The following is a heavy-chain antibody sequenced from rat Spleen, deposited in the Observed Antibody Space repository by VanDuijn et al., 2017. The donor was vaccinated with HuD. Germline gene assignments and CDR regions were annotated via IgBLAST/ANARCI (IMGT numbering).Heavy chain of an antibody. CDR2: ITNTGNSS. J-gene: IGHJ3*01. CDR3: TRRDYDGYYPFAY. V-gene: IGHV5-31*01. Sequence: EVHLVESGGGLVQPGRSLKLSCVASGFTFNYYWMTWIRQAPGKGLEWVASITNTGNSSYYPDSVKGRFTISRDNAKSTLYLQMNSLRSEDTATYYCTRRDYDGYYPFAYWGQGTLVTVSS. D-gene: IGHD1-12*03. CDR1: GFTFNYYW.